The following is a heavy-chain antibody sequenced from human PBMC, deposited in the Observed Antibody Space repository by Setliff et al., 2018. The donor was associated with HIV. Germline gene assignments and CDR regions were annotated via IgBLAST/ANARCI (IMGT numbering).Heavy chain of an antibody. Sequence: SETLSLTCAVYGGSFRDYYWSWIRQPPGEGLEWIGEINHSGSTNYNSSLKRRVTISVDTSKNQFSLKLNSVTAADTAVYYCARVRLELRQYWFDSWGQGSPVTVSS. CDR2: INHSGST. CDR1: GGSFRDYY. D-gene: IGHD1-7*01. V-gene: IGHV4-34*01. CDR3: ARVRLELRQYWFDS. J-gene: IGHJ5*01.